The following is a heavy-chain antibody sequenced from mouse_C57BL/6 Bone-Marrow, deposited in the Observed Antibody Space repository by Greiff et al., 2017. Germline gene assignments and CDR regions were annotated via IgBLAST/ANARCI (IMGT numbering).Heavy chain of an antibody. CDR3: TRRSYYGYDWFAY. J-gene: IGHJ3*01. CDR2: IDPETGGT. D-gene: IGHD2-2*01. Sequence: QVQLQQSGAELVRPGASVTLSCKASGYTFTDYEMHWVKQTPVHGLEWIGAIDPETGGTAYNQKFKGKAILTADKSSSTAYMALRSLTSEDSAVYYWTRRSYYGYDWFAYWGQGTLVTVAA. V-gene: IGHV1-15*01. CDR1: GYTFTDYE.